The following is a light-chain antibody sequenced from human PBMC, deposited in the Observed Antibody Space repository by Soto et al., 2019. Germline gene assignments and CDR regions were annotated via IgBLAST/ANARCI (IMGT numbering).Light chain of an antibody. V-gene: IGKV3-20*01. Sequence: EIVLTQSPGTLSLSPGERATLSCRASQSVSSSYLAWYQQKPGQATRLLIYGASSRDTGIPDRFSGSGYGTDFTLTISRLEPEEFTVYYCQQYGSSPPWTFGQGTKVEIK. CDR1: QSVSSSY. CDR2: GAS. CDR3: QQYGSSPPWT. J-gene: IGKJ1*01.